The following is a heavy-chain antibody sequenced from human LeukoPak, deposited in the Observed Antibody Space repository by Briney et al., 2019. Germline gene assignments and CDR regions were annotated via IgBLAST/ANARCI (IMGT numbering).Heavy chain of an antibody. V-gene: IGHV3-30*02. CDR3: ARGIDDGDNWFDP. Sequence: GGSLRLSCAASGFIVSNYGMHWIRQAPGKGLEWVAFIGHDESFKTSADSVKGRFTISRDNAKNSLYLQMNSLRAEDTALYYCARGIDDGDNWFDPWGQGTLVTVSS. D-gene: IGHD1-1*01. J-gene: IGHJ5*02. CDR2: IGHDESFK. CDR1: GFIVSNYG.